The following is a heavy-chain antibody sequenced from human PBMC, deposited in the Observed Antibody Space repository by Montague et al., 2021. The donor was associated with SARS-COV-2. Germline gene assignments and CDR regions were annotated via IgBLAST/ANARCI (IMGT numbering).Heavy chain of an antibody. CDR2: MYSSGTT. CDR1: GGSISSTSFF. CDR3: ARSTSGWFFY. D-gene: IGHD6-19*01. J-gene: IGHJ4*02. V-gene: IGHV4-39*01. Sequence: SETLSLTCSVSGGSISSTSFFWAWIRQPPGKGLEWVGSMYSSGTTYYNPSLKSRVTISGDTSRNQLSVRLSSVTAADTAVYYCARSTSGWFFYWGQGTLVTVSS.